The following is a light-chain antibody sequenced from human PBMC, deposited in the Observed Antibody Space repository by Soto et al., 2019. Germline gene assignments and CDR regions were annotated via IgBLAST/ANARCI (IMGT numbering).Light chain of an antibody. CDR1: QHINNY. CDR3: QQYGTLPLT. CDR2: DAS. V-gene: IGKV1-33*01. Sequence: DIQMTQSPSSLSASVGDRVTITCRASQHINNYLNWYQQKPGKAPQLLIYDASNLETGVPSRFSGSGSGTDFTVTISSLQAEDIATYYCQQYGTLPLTFGGGTKVEI. J-gene: IGKJ4*01.